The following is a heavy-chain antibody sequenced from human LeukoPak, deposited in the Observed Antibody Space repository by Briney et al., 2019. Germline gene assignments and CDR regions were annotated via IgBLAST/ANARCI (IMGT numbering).Heavy chain of an antibody. J-gene: IGHJ2*01. CDR1: GGSISRSNW. D-gene: IGHD3-3*01. CDR2: IYHSGST. Sequence: SETLSLTCAVSGGSISRSNWWSWVRQPPGKGLEWIGEIYHSGSTNYNPSLKSRVTISVDKSKNQFSLRLSSVTAADTAVYYCAREDYDDSGAWYFDLWGRGTLVTVSS. V-gene: IGHV4-4*02. CDR3: AREDYDDSGAWYFDL.